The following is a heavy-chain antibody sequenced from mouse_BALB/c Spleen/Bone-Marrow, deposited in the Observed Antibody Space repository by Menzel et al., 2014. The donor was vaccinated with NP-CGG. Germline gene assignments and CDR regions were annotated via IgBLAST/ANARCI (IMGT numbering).Heavy chain of an antibody. CDR1: GYAFSTYW. J-gene: IGHJ4*01. CDR2: IYPGDGDT. Sequence: QVQLQQSGAELVRPASSVKISCKASGYAFSTYWMIWVKRRPGQGLEWIGQIYPGDGDTNYNGKFKGKATLTADKSSSTAYMQLSSLTSEDSAVYFCARGARSAMDYWGQGTSVTVSS. V-gene: IGHV1-80*01. CDR3: ARGARSAMDY.